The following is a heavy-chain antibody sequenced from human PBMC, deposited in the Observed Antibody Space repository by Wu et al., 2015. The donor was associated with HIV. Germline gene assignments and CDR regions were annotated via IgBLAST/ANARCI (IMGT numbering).Heavy chain of an antibody. Sequence: QAQLVQSGPEAKRPGASVKVSCKASYILTSYPIGWMRQAPGQRLEWMGWMNPYNGYIKPAQRFQDRVTLSTNNSAHTAYMELSSLTSDDTAIYFCARVQFDPDYYTYFDLWGQGTLVTVSS. CDR1: YILTSYP. CDR2: MNPYNGYI. J-gene: IGHJ2*01. CDR3: ARVQFDPDYYTYFDL. V-gene: IGHV1-18*01. D-gene: IGHD4/OR15-4a*01.